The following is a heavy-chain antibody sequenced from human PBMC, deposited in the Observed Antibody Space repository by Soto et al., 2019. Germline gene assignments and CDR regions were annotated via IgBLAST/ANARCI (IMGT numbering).Heavy chain of an antibody. D-gene: IGHD2-15*01. V-gene: IGHV3-7*01. CDR2: IKQDGSEK. CDR1: GFTFSSYW. J-gene: IGHJ3*02. CDR3: ARVWDCSGGSCYSDDAFDI. Sequence: GGSLRLSCAASGFTFSSYWMSWVRQAPGKGLEWVANIKQDGSEKYYVESVKGRFTIARDNAKNSLYLQMNSLRAEDTAVYYCARVWDCSGGSCYSDDAFDIWGQGTMVTVSS.